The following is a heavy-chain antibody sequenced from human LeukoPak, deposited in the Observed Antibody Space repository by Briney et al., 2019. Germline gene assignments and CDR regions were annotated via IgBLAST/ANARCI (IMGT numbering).Heavy chain of an antibody. CDR1: GGSIHTYH. J-gene: IGHJ4*02. D-gene: IGHD5-18*01. Sequence: PSETLSLTCTVSGGSIHTYHWNWLRKSPGKGLEWIGFMQDSGNINYNPSLRSRVTMFTVASKNQFSLELSSVTAADTAVYYCARDKEHSYGRYFDFWGPGISVTVSS. CDR3: ARDKEHSYGRYFDF. CDR2: MQDSGNI. V-gene: IGHV4-59*01.